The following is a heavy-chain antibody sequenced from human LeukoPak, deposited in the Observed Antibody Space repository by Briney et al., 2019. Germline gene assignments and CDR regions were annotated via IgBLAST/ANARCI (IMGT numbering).Heavy chain of an antibody. CDR3: ARGPPRGYMDV. V-gene: IGHV4-34*01. J-gene: IGHJ6*03. CDR2: INHSGST. Sequence: SETLSLTCAVYGVSFSGYYWSWLRQPPGKGLEGIGEINHSGSTNYNPSLKSRVTISVDTSKNQFSLKLSSVTAADTAVYYCARGPPRGYMDVWGKGTTVTVSS. CDR1: GVSFSGYY.